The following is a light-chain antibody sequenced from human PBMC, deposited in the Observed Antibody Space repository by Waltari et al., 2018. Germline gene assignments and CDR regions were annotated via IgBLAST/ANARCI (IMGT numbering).Light chain of an antibody. V-gene: IGLV8-61*01. CDR1: SGPVSPTSY. CDR3: SLYMGSGIWV. CDR2: KGS. J-gene: IGLJ3*02. Sequence: QTVVPQEPALSVSPGGIVSVTVALPSGPVSPTSYATWYQQTPGQPPRTLVYKGSSRSSGVPDRFSGSILGNKAALTITGAQADDESNYYCSLYMGSGIWVFGGGTKLTVL.